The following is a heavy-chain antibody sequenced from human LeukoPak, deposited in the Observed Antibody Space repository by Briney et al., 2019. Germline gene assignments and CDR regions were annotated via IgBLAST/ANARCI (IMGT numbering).Heavy chain of an antibody. J-gene: IGHJ4*02. CDR3: AKAKYGDFDY. V-gene: IGHV3-43*02. CDR1: GFTFDDYA. Sequence: GGSLRLSCAASGFTFDDYAMHWVRQAPGKGLEWVSLISGDGGSTYYADSVKGRFTISRDNSKNSLYLQMNSLRTEDTALYYGAKAKYGDFDYWGQGTLVTVSS. D-gene: IGHD2-8*01. CDR2: ISGDGGST.